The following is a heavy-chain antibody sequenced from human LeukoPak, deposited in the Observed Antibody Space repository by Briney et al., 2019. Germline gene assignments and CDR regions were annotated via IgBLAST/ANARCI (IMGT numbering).Heavy chain of an antibody. V-gene: IGHV3-30*03. CDR1: GFTFSSYG. Sequence: GRSLRLSCAASGFTFSSYGIHWVRQSPGRGLGWVSFLSFDGSNEFYADSLKGRFTISRDNSKDTLYLQMDSLRAEDTALYYCAREEHDYVWGSYRYDYYYGIDVWGQGTTVTVSS. CDR2: LSFDGSNE. D-gene: IGHD3-16*02. J-gene: IGHJ6*02. CDR3: AREEHDYVWGSYRYDYYYGIDV.